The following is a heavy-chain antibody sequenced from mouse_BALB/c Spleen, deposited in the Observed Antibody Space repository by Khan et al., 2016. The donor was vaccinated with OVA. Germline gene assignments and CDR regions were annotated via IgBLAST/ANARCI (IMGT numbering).Heavy chain of an antibody. Sequence: VQLQESGPGLVQPSQSLSITCTVSGFSLTTYGVHWFRQSPGKGLEWLGLIWSGGNTDYNAAFISRLSISKDNSKSQVFFKLNSLQADDTAIYXCARNAYMYDFTYWGQGTLVTVSA. CDR1: GFSLTTYG. CDR3: ARNAYMYDFTY. D-gene: IGHD2-14*01. J-gene: IGHJ3*01. V-gene: IGHV2-4-1*01. CDR2: IWSGGNT.